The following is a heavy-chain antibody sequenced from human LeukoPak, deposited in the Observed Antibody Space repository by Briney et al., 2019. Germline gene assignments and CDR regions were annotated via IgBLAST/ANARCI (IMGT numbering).Heavy chain of an antibody. J-gene: IGHJ4*02. V-gene: IGHV4-59*01. CDR1: GGSISSYY. CDR3: ARFREYYDILTGYPGSYYFDY. CDR2: IYYSGST. D-gene: IGHD3-9*01. Sequence: TSETLSLTCTVSGGSISSYYWSWIRQPPGKGLEWIGYIYYSGSTNYNPSLKSRVTISVDTSKNQFSLKLSSVTDAETAVYYCARFREYYDILTGYPGSYYFDYWGQGTLVTVSS.